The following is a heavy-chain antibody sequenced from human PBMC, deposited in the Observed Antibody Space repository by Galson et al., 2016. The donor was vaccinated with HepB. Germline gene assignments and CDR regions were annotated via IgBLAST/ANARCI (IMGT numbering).Heavy chain of an antibody. D-gene: IGHD2/OR15-2a*01. V-gene: IGHV3-23*01. CDR3: VKDKFMEYFER. J-gene: IGHJ5*02. CDR1: GFTFTTYW. CDR2: ISGSGGST. Sequence: SLRLSCAASGFTFTTYWMTRVRQAPERGLEWVAGISGSGGSTYYSDSVRGRFTISRDNSKSTLNLEMTNLRAEDTALYYCVKDKFMEYFERWGQGTLVTVSS.